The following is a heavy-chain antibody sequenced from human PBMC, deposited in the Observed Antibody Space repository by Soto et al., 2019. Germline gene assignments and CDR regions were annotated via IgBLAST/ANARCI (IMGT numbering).Heavy chain of an antibody. CDR2: ISGYNGNT. Sequence: QVQLLQSGAEVKKPGASVRVSCKTSGYTFTRYGVSWVRQAPGQGLEWMGWISGYNGNTKEAHKFEGRVILTTDTPATTAHMELRSLTTNDTAVYYCARGSAYSTPWSFDSWGQGTLVTVSS. V-gene: IGHV1-18*01. D-gene: IGHD3-16*01. J-gene: IGHJ4*02. CDR3: ARGSAYSTPWSFDS. CDR1: GYTFTRYG.